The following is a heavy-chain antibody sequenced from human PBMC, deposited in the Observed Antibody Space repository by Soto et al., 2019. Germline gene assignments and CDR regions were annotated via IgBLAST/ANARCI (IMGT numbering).Heavy chain of an antibody. V-gene: IGHV4-39*07. D-gene: IGHD5-12*01. J-gene: IGHJ4*02. CDR1: GGSISSSSYY. Sequence: SETLSLTCTVSGGSISSSSYYWGWIRQPPGKGLEWIGSIFYSGSTYYSPSLKSRVTMSVDTSKNHFSLRLISVTAADTAIYFCAREGNLGRWLQPLDFWGQGTLVTVSS. CDR3: AREGNLGRWLQPLDF. CDR2: IFYSGST.